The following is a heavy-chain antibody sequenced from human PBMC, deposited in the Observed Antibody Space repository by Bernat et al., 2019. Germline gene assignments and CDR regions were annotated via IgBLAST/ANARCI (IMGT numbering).Heavy chain of an antibody. D-gene: IGHD3-3*01. CDR3: ARMGLDYDFWSGYYAGGYYYYYMDV. CDR1: GYSFTSYW. J-gene: IGHJ6*03. Sequence: EVQLVQSGAEVKKPGESLRISCKGSGYSFTSYWISWVRQMPGKGLEWMGRIDPSDSYTNYSPSFQGHVTISADKSISTAYLQWSSLKASDTAMYYCARMGLDYDFWSGYYAGGYYYYYMDVWGKGTTVTVSS. CDR2: IDPSDSYT. V-gene: IGHV5-10-1*03.